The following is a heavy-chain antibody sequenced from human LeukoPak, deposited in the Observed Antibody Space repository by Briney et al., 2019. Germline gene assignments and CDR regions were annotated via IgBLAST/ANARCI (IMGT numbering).Heavy chain of an antibody. D-gene: IGHD2-15*01. CDR3: TVNYCSGGSCYML. V-gene: IGHV3-73*01. CDR1: GFTFSGSV. Sequence: GGSLRLPCAASGFTFSGSVMHWVRQASGKGLEWVGRIRSKSNNYATAYAASVKGRFTISRDDSKNMAYLQMNSLKTEDTAVYYCTVNYCSGGSCYMLWGQGTLVTVSS. CDR2: IRSKSNNYAT. J-gene: IGHJ4*02.